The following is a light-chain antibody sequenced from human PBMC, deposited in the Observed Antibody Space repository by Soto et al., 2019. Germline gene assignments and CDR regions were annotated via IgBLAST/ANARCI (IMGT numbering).Light chain of an antibody. CDR2: EVT. CDR1: NSDVGSYNL. V-gene: IGLV2-23*02. Sequence: QSALTQPASVSGSPRQSITISCNGTNSDVGSYNLVSWFQQHPGKAPKLVIYEVTKRPSGVSDRFSGSKSGNTASLTISGLPAEDEADYYCFSYAGDSVYVFGTETKVTVL. J-gene: IGLJ1*01. CDR3: FSYAGDSVYV.